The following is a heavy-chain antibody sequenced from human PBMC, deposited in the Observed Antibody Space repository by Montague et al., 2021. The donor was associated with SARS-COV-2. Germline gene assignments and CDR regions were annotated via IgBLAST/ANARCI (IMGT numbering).Heavy chain of an antibody. CDR2: ISSSSSYI. J-gene: IGHJ4*02. CDR1: GFTFSGYS. D-gene: IGHD6-19*01. V-gene: IGHV3-21*01. Sequence: SLRLSCAASGFTFSGYSMNWVRQAPGKGLEWVSSISSSSSYIYYADSVKGRFTISRDNAKNSLYLQMNSLRAEDTAVYYCARDRDSSGWFDYWGQGTLVTVSS. CDR3: ARDRDSSGWFDY.